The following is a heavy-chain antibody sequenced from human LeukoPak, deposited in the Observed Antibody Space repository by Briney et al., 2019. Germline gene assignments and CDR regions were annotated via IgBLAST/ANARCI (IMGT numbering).Heavy chain of an antibody. Sequence: GGSLRLSCAASGFTFSSYAMSWVRQAPGKGLEWVSAISGSGGSTYNADSVKGRFTISRDNSKNTLYLQMNSLRAEDTAVYYCAKAPTVRGAVFDYWGQGTLVTVSS. V-gene: IGHV3-23*01. D-gene: IGHD3-10*01. CDR3: AKAPTVRGAVFDY. J-gene: IGHJ4*02. CDR2: ISGSGGST. CDR1: GFTFSSYA.